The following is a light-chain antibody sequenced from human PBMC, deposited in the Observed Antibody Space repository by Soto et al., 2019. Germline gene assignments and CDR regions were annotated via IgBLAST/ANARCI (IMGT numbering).Light chain of an antibody. CDR1: QSVNNNF. CDR2: NAS. Sequence: EIVLTQSPGTLSLSPGERATLSCRASQSVNNNFLAWYQQKPGQAPRLLIYNASNRATGIPDRFSGSGSGTDFTLTISRLEPEDFAVYYCQQYGSSPRTFGQGTKGKSN. J-gene: IGKJ1*01. CDR3: QQYGSSPRT. V-gene: IGKV3-20*01.